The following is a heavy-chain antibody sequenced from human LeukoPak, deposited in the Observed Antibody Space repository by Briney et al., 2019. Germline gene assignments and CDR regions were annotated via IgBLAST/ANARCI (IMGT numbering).Heavy chain of an antibody. CDR3: AKGSGTSRPYYLDY. D-gene: IGHD6-25*01. V-gene: IGHV3-23*01. Sequence: GGSLRLSCVASGFTFSSYSMNWVRQAPGKGLDWFSAISGSGDSTYYADSVKGRFTISRDSSKSTMYLQMTSLTAEDTAVYYCAKGSGTSRPYYLDYWGRGTLVTVSS. CDR1: GFTFSSYS. CDR2: ISGSGDST. J-gene: IGHJ4*02.